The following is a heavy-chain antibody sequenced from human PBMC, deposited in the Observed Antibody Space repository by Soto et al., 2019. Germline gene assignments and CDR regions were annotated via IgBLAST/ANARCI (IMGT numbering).Heavy chain of an antibody. Sequence: EVQLVESGGGLVKPGGSLRLSCAASGFTFSHAWMYWVRQAPGKGLEWVGRVKSRTDGGTVDYTAPVKGRFTISRDDSQNTLYLQMNSLKTEDTAVYYCTTGSRPVSGRVGGTPHNLQYWGQGTLVTVSS. CDR3: TTGSRPVSGRVGGTPHNLQY. CDR1: GFTFSHAW. CDR2: VKSRTDGGTV. D-gene: IGHD1-26*01. V-gene: IGHV3-15*07. J-gene: IGHJ4*02.